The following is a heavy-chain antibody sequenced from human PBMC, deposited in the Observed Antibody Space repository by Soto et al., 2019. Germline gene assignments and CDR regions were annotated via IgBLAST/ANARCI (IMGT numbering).Heavy chain of an antibody. J-gene: IGHJ4*02. CDR2: ITASGGGT. CDR3: AKDRKAVGSYFDN. D-gene: IGHD6-19*01. CDR1: GFTFSSHA. V-gene: IGHV3-23*01. Sequence: EVQILESGGTLVHPGGSLRLSCAASGFTFSSHAMSWVRQAPGEGLEWVSGITASGGGTYYADSVKGRFTISRDNSKNMLFLQMNSLRGEDTAQYYCAKDRKAVGSYFDNWGQGTLVIVSS.